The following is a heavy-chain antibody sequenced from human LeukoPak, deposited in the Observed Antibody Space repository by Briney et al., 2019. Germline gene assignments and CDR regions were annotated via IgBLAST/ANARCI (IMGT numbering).Heavy chain of an antibody. CDR2: ISGNGINT. J-gene: IGHJ4*02. Sequence: GGSLRLSCAASGFTFSTYAMTWVRQAPGKGLEWVSVISGNGINTYYADSVEGRFTISRDNSKNMLYLQMNSLRAEDTALYYCAKGDSGYSYVYCSKCYFAYWGQGTLVTVSS. V-gene: IGHV3-23*01. CDR3: AKGDSGYSYVYCSKCYFAY. D-gene: IGHD5-18*01. CDR1: GFTFSTYA.